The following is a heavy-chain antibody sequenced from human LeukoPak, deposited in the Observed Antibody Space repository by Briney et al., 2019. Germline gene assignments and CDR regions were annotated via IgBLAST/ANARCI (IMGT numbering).Heavy chain of an antibody. CDR2: INSDGGST. J-gene: IGHJ4*02. CDR3: ARARYYGDSYVDY. V-gene: IGHV3-74*01. D-gene: IGHD4-17*01. CDR1: GFTFSSYW. Sequence: GGSLRLSCAASGFTFSSYWMHWVRQAPGKGLEWVSRINSDGGSTSYADSVKGRFTISRDNAKNTLYLQMNSLRAEDTAVYYCARARYYGDSYVDYWGQGTLVTVSS.